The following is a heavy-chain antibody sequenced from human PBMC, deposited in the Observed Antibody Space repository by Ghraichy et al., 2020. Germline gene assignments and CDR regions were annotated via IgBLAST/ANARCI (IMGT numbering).Heavy chain of an antibody. J-gene: IGHJ1*01. CDR1: GFTFSSYD. CDR2: ISSTSSHI. CDR3: ARDSSRRLRTSRPAL. Sequence: LSLTCAASGFTFSSYDMNWVRQAPGRGLEWISYISSTSSHIYYAHSVKGRFTISRDDGRNSLYLQMNSLRDEDTAVYYCARDSSRRLRTSRPALWGQGTLVTFSS. D-gene: IGHD4-17*01. V-gene: IGHV3-48*02.